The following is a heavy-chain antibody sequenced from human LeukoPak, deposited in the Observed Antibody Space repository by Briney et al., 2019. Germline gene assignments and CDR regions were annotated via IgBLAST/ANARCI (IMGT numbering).Heavy chain of an antibody. CDR1: GYTFTGYY. V-gene: IGHV1-2*02. CDR3: ARDAAYYNPIPTYYFDY. Sequence: ASVKVSCKASGYTFTGYYMHWVRQAPGQGLEWMGWINPNSGGTNYAQKFQGRVTMTRDTSISTAYMELSRLRSDDTAVYYCARDAAYYNPIPTYYFDYWGQGTLVTVSS. J-gene: IGHJ4*02. CDR2: INPNSGGT. D-gene: IGHD4/OR15-4a*01.